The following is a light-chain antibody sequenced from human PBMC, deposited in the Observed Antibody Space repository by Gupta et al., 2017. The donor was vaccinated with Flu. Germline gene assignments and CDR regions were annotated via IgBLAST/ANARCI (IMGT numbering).Light chain of an antibody. CDR3: QQYDNLPLT. CDR1: QDISNY. CDR2: DAS. Sequence: DIQMTKSPSSLSASVGDRVTITCQASQDISNYLNWYQQKPGKAPKLLIYDASNLETGVPSRFSGRGSGTDFTVTISSLQPEDIATYYCQQYDNLPLTFGGGTKVEIK. V-gene: IGKV1-33*01. J-gene: IGKJ4*01.